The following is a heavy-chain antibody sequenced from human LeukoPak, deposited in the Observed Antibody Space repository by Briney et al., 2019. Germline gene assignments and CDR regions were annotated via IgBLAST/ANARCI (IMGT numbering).Heavy chain of an antibody. V-gene: IGHV1-69*05. CDR3: ARGGSAWLLLGYFDY. D-gene: IGHD3-22*01. Sequence: SVKVSCKASGGTFSSYAISWVRQAPGQGLEWMGGIIPIFGTANYAQKFQGRVTITTDESTSTAYMELSSLRSEDTAVYYCARGGSAWLLLGYFDYWGQGTLVTGSS. J-gene: IGHJ4*02. CDR1: GGTFSSYA. CDR2: IIPIFGTA.